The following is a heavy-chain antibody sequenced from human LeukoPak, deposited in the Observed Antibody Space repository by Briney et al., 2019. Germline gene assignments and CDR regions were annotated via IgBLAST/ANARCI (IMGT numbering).Heavy chain of an antibody. CDR1: GYTFTSYY. V-gene: IGHV1-46*01. CDR2: INPSGGST. Sequence: ASVKVSCKASGYTFTSYYMHWVRQAPGQGLEWMGIINPSGGSTNYAQKVQGRVTMTRGTSTSTVYMELSSLRSEDTAVYYCARGNYYGSGSYYESDYWGQGTLVTVSS. J-gene: IGHJ4*02. D-gene: IGHD3-10*01. CDR3: ARGNYYGSGSYYESDY.